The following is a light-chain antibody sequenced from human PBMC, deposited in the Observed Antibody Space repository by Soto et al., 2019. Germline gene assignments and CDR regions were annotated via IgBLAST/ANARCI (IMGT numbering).Light chain of an antibody. J-gene: IGKJ4*01. CDR2: ATS. CDR1: QAISRY. V-gene: IGKV1-27*01. Sequence: DIPLTQSPSSLSASVGDRVTITCRASQAISRYLAWYQQKPGKVPELLIYATSTLQSGAPSRFSGSGSGTDFTLTISSLQPEDVATYYCHKYNHAPTFGGGTKVEIK. CDR3: HKYNHAPT.